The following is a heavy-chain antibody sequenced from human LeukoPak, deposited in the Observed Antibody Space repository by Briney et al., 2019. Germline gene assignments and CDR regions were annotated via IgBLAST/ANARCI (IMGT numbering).Heavy chain of an antibody. Sequence: GASVKVSCKASGGTFSSYAISWVRQAPGQGLEWKGWINPNSGGTNYAQKFQGRVTMTRDTSISTAYMELSRLRSDDTAVYYCARGDYGGNSGKRYYYYYYMDVWGKGTTVTVSS. CDR2: INPNSGGT. CDR1: GGTFSSYA. D-gene: IGHD4-23*01. V-gene: IGHV1-2*02. CDR3: ARGDYGGNSGKRYYYYYYMDV. J-gene: IGHJ6*03.